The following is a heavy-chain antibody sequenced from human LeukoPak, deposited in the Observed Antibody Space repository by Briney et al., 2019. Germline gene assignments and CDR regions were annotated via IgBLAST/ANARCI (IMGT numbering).Heavy chain of an antibody. D-gene: IGHD2-8*01. CDR1: GFTFSSYG. CDR3: AKSVYDY. J-gene: IGHJ4*02. CDR2: ISYDGSNK. V-gene: IGHV3-30*18. Sequence: GGSLRLPCAASGFTFSSYGMHWVRQAPGKGLEWVAVISYDGSNKYYADSVKGRFTISRDNSKNTLYLQMNSLRAEDTAVYYCAKSVYDYWGQGTLVTVSS.